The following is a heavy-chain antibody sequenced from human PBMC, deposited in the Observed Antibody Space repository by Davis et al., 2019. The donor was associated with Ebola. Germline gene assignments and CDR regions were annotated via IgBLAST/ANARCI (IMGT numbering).Heavy chain of an antibody. J-gene: IGHJ5*02. D-gene: IGHD4-17*01. CDR2: ISYDGSNK. CDR3: ARPATVTTFPDNWFDP. CDR1: GFTFSSYG. V-gene: IGHV3-30*03. Sequence: PGGSLRLSCAASGFTFSSYGMHWVRQAPGKGLEWVAVISYDGSNKYYADSVKGRFTISRDNSKNTLYLQMNSLRDEDTAVYYCARPATVTTFPDNWFDPWGQGTLVTVSS.